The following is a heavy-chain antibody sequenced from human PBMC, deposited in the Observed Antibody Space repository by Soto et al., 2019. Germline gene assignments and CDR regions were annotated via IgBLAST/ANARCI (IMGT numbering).Heavy chain of an antibody. CDR2: ITYRART. Sequence: SSETLSLTCTVSGGSISSGDYYWSWIRQSPGKGLEWIGDITYRARTNYNPSLQSRVTMSVDTSKNLFSLRLSSVTAADTAVYFCARDYRPTYYYDSGGYYPPTYFDSWGQGALVTVSS. CDR1: GGSISSGDYY. D-gene: IGHD3-22*01. CDR3: ARDYRPTYYYDSGGYYPPTYFDS. V-gene: IGHV4-30-4*08. J-gene: IGHJ4*02.